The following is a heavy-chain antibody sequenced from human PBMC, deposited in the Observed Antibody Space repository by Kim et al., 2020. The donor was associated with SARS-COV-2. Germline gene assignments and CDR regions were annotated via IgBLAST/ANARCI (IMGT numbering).Heavy chain of an antibody. J-gene: IGHJ6*02. Sequence: GGSLRLSCAASGFPFRSFEMSWVRQAPGKGLEWVATISASGGRTYYADAVQVRFNLSRDNSKKTLYLQMNSLRAEETAISFCAKGGAVDVWGQGTTVAV. CDR2: ISASGGRT. CDR3: AKGGAVDV. V-gene: IGHV3-23*01. CDR1: GFPFRSFE. D-gene: IGHD1-26*01.